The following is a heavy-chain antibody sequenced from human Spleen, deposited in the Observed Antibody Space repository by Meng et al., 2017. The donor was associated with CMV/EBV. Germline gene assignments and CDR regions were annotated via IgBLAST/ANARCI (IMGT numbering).Heavy chain of an antibody. CDR1: GYNFTGYY. CDR3: ARVTLVARSKPSFAY. J-gene: IGHJ4*02. D-gene: IGHD3-10*01. CDR2: INPNSGGT. V-gene: IGHV1-2*02. Sequence: ASVKVSCKASGYNFTGYYIHWVRQAPGQGLEWMGWINPNSGGTNYAQELQGKVTMTRDTSISTAYMELSRLRSDDTAIYYCARVTLVARSKPSFAYWGQGTLVTVSS.